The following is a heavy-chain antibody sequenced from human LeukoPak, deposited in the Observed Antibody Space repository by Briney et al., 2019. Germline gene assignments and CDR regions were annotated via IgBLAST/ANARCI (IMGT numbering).Heavy chain of an antibody. D-gene: IGHD3-16*02. CDR3: ARDGRYYDYVWGSYRSDAFDI. Sequence: GSMKVSCTASGYTFTSYGISWVRQAPGQGLEWMGWISAYKGNTNYAQKLQGRVTMTTDTSTSTAYMELRSLRSDDTAVYYCARDGRYYDYVWGSYRSDAFDIWGQGTMVTVSS. CDR1: GYTFTSYG. V-gene: IGHV1-18*04. CDR2: ISAYKGNT. J-gene: IGHJ3*02.